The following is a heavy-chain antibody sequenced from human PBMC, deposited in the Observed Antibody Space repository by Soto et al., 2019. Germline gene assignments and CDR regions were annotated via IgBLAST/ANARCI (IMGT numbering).Heavy chain of an antibody. CDR2: IYDSGRT. CDR1: GASIGSGSDY. CDR3: ASLTTIITGAFDA. Sequence: QVQLQESGPGLVQPSQTLSLTCTVSGASIGSGSDYWSWIRQYPGEGLVWIGHIYDSGRTYYNPALESRVSISIDRSKNEFSLTLTSVTDADTAVYYCASLTTIITGAFDAWGLGTVVTVSS. V-gene: IGHV4-31*03. J-gene: IGHJ4*02. D-gene: IGHD7-27*01.